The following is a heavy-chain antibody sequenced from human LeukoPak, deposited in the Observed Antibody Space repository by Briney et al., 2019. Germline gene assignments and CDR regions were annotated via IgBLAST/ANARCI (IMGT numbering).Heavy chain of an antibody. J-gene: IGHJ5*02. Sequence: ASVKVSCKASGYTFTSYGISWVRQAPGQGLEWMGWISAYNGNTNYAQKLQGRVTMTTDTSTSTAYMELRSLRSDDTAVYYCARVVGYDSSGYNWFDPWGQGTLVTVSS. D-gene: IGHD3-22*01. CDR1: GYTFTSYG. CDR2: ISAYNGNT. CDR3: ARVVGYDSSGYNWFDP. V-gene: IGHV1-18*01.